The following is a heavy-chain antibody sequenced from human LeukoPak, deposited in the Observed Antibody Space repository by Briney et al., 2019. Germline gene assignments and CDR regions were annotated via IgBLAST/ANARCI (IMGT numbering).Heavy chain of an antibody. V-gene: IGHV3-21*01. D-gene: IGHD3-3*01. CDR1: GVTFSSYA. CDR2: ISVRSNYI. CDR3: VRLRRNSDTSGFYYYYDF. Sequence: GGSLRLSCAASGVTFSSYAINWVRQAPGKGLEWVSSISVRSNYIYYADSVRGRFRISRDDARDSLYLQMNSLRAEDTAVYYCVRLRRNSDTSGFYYYYDFWGQGTLVTVSS. J-gene: IGHJ4*02.